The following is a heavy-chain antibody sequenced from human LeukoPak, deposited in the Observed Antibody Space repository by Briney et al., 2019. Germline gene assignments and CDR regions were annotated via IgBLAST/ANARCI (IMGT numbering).Heavy chain of an antibody. V-gene: IGHV3-23*01. J-gene: IGHJ4*02. D-gene: IGHD3-3*01. CDR2: ISGSGGIT. Sequence: GGSLRLSCAASGFTFSSYAMSWVRQAPGKGLEWVSTISGSGGITYYADSVKGRFTISRDNSKNTLYLQMNSLRAEDTAVYYCARQYYDFWSGYYSHYWGQGTLVTVSS. CDR3: ARQYYDFWSGYYSHY. CDR1: GFTFSSYA.